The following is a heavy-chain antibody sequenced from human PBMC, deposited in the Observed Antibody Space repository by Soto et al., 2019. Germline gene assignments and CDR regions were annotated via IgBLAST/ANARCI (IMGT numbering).Heavy chain of an antibody. V-gene: IGHV1-46*01. CDR1: GYTFTMYY. CDR3: AREAEGWAGDHYYYYGMDV. D-gene: IGHD7-27*01. Sequence: ASVKVSCKASGYTFTMYYMHGVLQSPLRWLDWMGIINPSGGSTSYAQKFQGRVTMTRDTSTSTVYMELSSLRSEDTAVYYCAREAEGWAGDHYYYYGMDVWGQGTTVTVSS. CDR2: INPSGGST. J-gene: IGHJ6*02.